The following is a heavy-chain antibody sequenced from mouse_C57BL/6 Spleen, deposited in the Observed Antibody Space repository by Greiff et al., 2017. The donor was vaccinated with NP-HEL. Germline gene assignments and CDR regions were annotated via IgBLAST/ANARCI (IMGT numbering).Heavy chain of an antibody. CDR2: ISYDGSN. V-gene: IGHV3-6*01. CDR3: ARDRQLRLRDYYAMGY. J-gene: IGHJ4*01. CDR1: GYSITSGYY. Sequence: EVQLQESGPGLVKPSQSLSLTCSVTGYSITSGYYWNWIRQFPGNKLEWMGYISYDGSNNYNPSLKNRISITRDTSKNQFFLKLNSVTTEDTATYYCARDRQLRLRDYYAMGYWGQGTSVTVSS. D-gene: IGHD3-2*02.